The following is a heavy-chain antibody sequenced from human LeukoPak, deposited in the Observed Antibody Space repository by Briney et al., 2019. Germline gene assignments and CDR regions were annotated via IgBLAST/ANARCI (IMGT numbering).Heavy chain of an antibody. D-gene: IGHD6-13*01. CDR1: GGSISSYY. CDR2: IYYSGST. V-gene: IGHV4-59*08. Sequence: PSETLSPTCTVSGGSISSYYWSWIRQPPGKGLEWIGYIYYSGSTNYNPSLKSRVTISVDTSKNQFSLKLSSVTAAYTAVYYCARAGIAAAGTDFDYWGQGTLVTVSS. CDR3: ARAGIAAAGTDFDY. J-gene: IGHJ4*02.